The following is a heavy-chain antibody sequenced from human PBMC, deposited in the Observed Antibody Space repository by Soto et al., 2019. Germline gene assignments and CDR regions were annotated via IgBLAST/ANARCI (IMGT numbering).Heavy chain of an antibody. V-gene: IGHV3-23*04. D-gene: IGHD3-22*01. CDR2: ISSSSDIT. CDR1: GFAFSNFA. J-gene: IGHJ4*02. Sequence: EEQLVESGGVLVQPGGSLRLTCAASGFAFSNFAMSWVRQAPGKGLEWVSGISSSSDITTYADSVKGRFTISRDNSKNTLYLQMNSLRPEDTAMYYCAKETHSSGYGSYFDYWGPGSLVTVSS. CDR3: AKETHSSGYGSYFDY.